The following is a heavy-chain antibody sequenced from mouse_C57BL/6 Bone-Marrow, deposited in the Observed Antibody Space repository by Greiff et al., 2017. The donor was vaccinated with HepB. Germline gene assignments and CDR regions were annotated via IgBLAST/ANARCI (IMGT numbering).Heavy chain of an antibody. D-gene: IGHD2-4*01. V-gene: IGHV1-82*01. CDR3: ARKEDDSAWFAY. CDR1: GYAFSSSW. Sequence: QVQLKQSGPELVKPGASVKISCKASGYAFSSSWMNWVKQRPGKGLEWIGRIYPGDGDTNYNGKFKGKATLTADKSSSTAYMQLSSLTSEDYAVYFCARKEDDSAWFAYWGQGTLVTVSA. CDR2: IYPGDGDT. J-gene: IGHJ3*01.